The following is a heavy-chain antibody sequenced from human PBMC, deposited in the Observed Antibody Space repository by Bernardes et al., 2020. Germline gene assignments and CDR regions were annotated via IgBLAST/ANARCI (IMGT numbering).Heavy chain of an antibody. D-gene: IGHD2-8*02. CDR2: ISCDAAYI. Sequence: GGSLRLSCAASGFTFGNYWMHWVRQAPGKGLVWVARISCDAAYIQYADFVKGRFTISRDNMKNTLYLQMSSLRAEDTALYYCVRDGGVAGRDWYFDVWGRGTLVTVSS. CDR1: GFTFGNYW. J-gene: IGHJ2*01. V-gene: IGHV3-74*03. CDR3: VRDGGVAGRDWYFDV.